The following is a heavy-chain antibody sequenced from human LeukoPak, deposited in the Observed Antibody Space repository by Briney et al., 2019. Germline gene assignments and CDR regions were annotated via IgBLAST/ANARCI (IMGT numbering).Heavy chain of an antibody. V-gene: IGHV4-30-4*01. D-gene: IGHD3-10*01. CDR2: IYDTGTT. CDR3: ARQGLVRENYFDC. J-gene: IGHJ4*02. CDR1: GGSVRSGDHY. Sequence: PSETLSLTCSVSGGSVRSGDHYWSWLRQPPGKGLEWIGNIYDTGTTNYHPSLKSRVTISLDTSRNQFSLKLSSVTAADTAVYFCARQGLVRENYFDCWGQGTLVTVSS.